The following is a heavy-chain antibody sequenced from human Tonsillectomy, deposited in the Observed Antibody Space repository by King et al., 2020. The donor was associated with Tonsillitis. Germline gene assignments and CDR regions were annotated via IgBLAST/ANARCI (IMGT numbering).Heavy chain of an antibody. Sequence: QLQESGPGLVKPSETLSLTCTVSGGSISSRSYYWGWIRQPPGKGLEWIGSIYYSGTTYHNPSLKSRVTISVDTSKNQFSLKLSSVTAAETAVYYCARREGRYTSQPRWFDPWGQGTLVTVSS. CDR3: ARREGRYTSQPRWFDP. V-gene: IGHV4-39*01. CDR1: GGSISSRSYY. CDR2: IYYSGTT. D-gene: IGHD6-13*01. J-gene: IGHJ5*02.